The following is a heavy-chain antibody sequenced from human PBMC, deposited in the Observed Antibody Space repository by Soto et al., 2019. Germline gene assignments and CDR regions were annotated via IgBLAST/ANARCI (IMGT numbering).Heavy chain of an antibody. J-gene: IGHJ6*02. D-gene: IGHD1-1*01. CDR2: ISYDGSNK. CDR1: GFTFSNNA. CDR3: ARGTTTSAFSAMDV. Sequence: QVQLVESGGGVFQPGRSLRLSCAASGFTFSNNAMDWFRQAPGKGLEWVAVISYDGSNKYIAESVKGRFTISRDNSKNTLFLQMNSLRAEDTAVYYCARGTTTSAFSAMDVWGQGTTVTVSS. V-gene: IGHV3-30-3*01.